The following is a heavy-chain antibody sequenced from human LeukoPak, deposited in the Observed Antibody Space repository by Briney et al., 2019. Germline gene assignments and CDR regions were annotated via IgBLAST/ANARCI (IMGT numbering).Heavy chain of an antibody. CDR1: GFTFSSYA. CDR3: ASLLPHDY. V-gene: IGHV3-30-3*01. CDR2: ISYDGSNK. D-gene: IGHD2/OR15-2a*01. Sequence: GGSLRLSCAASGFTFSSYAMHWVRQAPGKGLEWVAVISYDGSNKYYADSVKGRFTISRDNSKNTLYLQMNSLRAEDTAVYYCASLLPHDYRGQGTLVTVSS. J-gene: IGHJ4*02.